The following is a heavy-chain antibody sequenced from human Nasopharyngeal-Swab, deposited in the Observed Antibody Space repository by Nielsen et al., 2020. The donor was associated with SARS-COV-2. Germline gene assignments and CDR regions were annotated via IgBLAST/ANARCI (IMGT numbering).Heavy chain of an antibody. J-gene: IGHJ3*02. D-gene: IGHD2-2*01. CDR1: GFTFSSYA. CDR3: TKRQLLPTGAFDI. CDR2: ISGSGGST. Sequence: GGSLRLSCAASGFTFSSYAMSWVRQAPGKGLEWVSAISGSGGSTYYADSVKGRFTISRDNSKNTLYLQMNSLRAEDTAVYYCTKRQLLPTGAFDIWGQGTMVTVSS. V-gene: IGHV3-23*01.